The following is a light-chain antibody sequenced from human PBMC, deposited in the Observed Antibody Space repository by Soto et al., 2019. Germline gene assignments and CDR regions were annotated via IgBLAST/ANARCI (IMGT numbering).Light chain of an antibody. CDR1: QSVLYSSNNRNY. CDR3: QQYYSSPQA. V-gene: IGKV4-1*01. Sequence: DLVLTPSPDSLAVSLGERATINCKSSQSVLYSSNNRNYLAWYQQKSGQPPRLIMYWASSRNSGVPDRFSGSGSGTDFTLTISSLQAEDAAVYFCQQYYSSPQAFGQGTKVDI. J-gene: IGKJ1*01. CDR2: WAS.